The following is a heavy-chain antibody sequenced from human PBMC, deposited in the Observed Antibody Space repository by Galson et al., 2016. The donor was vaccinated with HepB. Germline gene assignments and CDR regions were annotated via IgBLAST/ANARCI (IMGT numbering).Heavy chain of an antibody. Sequence: SLRLSCAASGFTFSSYWMHWVRQAPGKGLVWVSRINSDGSSTTYAGSVKGRFTISRDNAKNTLYLQMNGLKAEDTAVYYCARGPPYGEFDYWGQGTPVTVSS. CDR2: INSDGSST. CDR3: ARGPPYGEFDY. D-gene: IGHD3-10*01. V-gene: IGHV3-74*01. J-gene: IGHJ4*02. CDR1: GFTFSSYW.